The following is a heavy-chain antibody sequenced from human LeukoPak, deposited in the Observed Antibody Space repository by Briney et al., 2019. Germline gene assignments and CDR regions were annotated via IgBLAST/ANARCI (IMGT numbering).Heavy chain of an antibody. J-gene: IGHJ6*03. D-gene: IGHD3-10*01. CDR3: ARGITMVQGVINDYYYYMDV. CDR2: INHSGST. Sequence: SETLSLTCTVSGGSISSSSYYWGWIRQPPGKGLEWIGEINHSGSTNYNPSLKSRVTISVDTSKNQFSLKLSSVTAADTAVYYCARGITMVQGVINDYYYYMDVWGKGTTVTVSS. CDR1: GGSISSSSYY. V-gene: IGHV4-39*07.